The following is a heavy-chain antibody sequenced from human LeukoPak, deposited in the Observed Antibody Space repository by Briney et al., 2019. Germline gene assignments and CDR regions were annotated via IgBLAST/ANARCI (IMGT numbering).Heavy chain of an antibody. V-gene: IGHV4-34*01. CDR2: INDSGVT. J-gene: IGHJ4*02. D-gene: IGHD2-2*01. CDR1: GGSFSGYY. CDR3: ARRLVDSSASQGSDH. Sequence: SETLSLTCAVYGGSFSGYYWSWIRQSPGEGLEWIGEINDSGVTNCNPSLESRVILSVDTSKNQFSLRLSSVTAADTAVYYCARRLVDSSASQGSDHWGQGTLVTVSS.